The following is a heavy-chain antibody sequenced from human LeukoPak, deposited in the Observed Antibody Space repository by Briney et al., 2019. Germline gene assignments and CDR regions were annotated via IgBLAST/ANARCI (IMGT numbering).Heavy chain of an antibody. CDR1: GFTFSTYG. V-gene: IGHV3-23*01. D-gene: IGHD3-9*01. Sequence: GGSLRLSCVASGFTFSTYGMSWVRQAPGKGLEWVSAISGSGGSTYYADSVKGRFTISRDNSKNTLYLQINSLRAEHTAVYYCAKDGGEYYDILTGYYPRLYYMDVWGKGTTVTISS. J-gene: IGHJ6*03. CDR2: ISGSGGST. CDR3: AKDGGEYYDILTGYYPRLYYMDV.